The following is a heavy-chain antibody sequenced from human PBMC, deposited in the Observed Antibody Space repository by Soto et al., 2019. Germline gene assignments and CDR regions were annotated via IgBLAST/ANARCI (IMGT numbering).Heavy chain of an antibody. D-gene: IGHD1-26*01. CDR3: ARFSGSYWDFDY. V-gene: IGHV1-69*13. CDR2: IIPIFGTA. CDR1: GGSFSSCA. J-gene: IGHJ4*02. Sequence: GASVKASCKASGGSFSSCAISWVRQAPGQGLEWMGGIIPIFGTANYAQKFQGRVTITADESTSTAYMELSSLRSEDTAVYYCARFSGSYWDFDYWGQGTLVTVPQ.